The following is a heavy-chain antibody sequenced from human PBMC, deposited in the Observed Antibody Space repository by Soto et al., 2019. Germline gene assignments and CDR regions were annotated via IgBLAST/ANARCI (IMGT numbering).Heavy chain of an antibody. J-gene: IGHJ5*02. CDR2: INPTEGRT. Sequence: QVQLVQYGAEVRKPGASLKLSCQTSGYPFTSYHMHWVRQAPGQGLEWMGVINPTEGRTRYSQSFQDRVTMTRDTSTSTVDMELSSLRSEDTAKYFCARGREYSFGYNWFDPWGQGTLVTVSS. CDR1: GYPFTSYH. CDR3: ARGREYSFGYNWFDP. V-gene: IGHV1-46*01. D-gene: IGHD5-12*01.